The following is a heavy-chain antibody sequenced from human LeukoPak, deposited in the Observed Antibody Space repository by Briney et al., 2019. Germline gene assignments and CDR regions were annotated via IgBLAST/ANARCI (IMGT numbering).Heavy chain of an antibody. CDR3: ARLQYSSSWYYFDY. Sequence: PSETLSLTCTVSGGSISSYYWSWIRQPPGKGLEWIGYIYYSGSTNYNPSLKSRVTISVDTSKNQFPLKLSSVTAADTAVYYCARLQYSSSWYYFDYWGQGTLVTVSS. CDR1: GGSISSYY. D-gene: IGHD6-13*01. CDR2: IYYSGST. J-gene: IGHJ4*02. V-gene: IGHV4-59*01.